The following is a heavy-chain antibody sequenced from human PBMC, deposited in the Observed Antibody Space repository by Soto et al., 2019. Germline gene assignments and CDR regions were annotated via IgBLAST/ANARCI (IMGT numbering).Heavy chain of an antibody. CDR3: ARGRGYYDSSWVYYYGMDV. V-gene: IGHV4-4*07. J-gene: IGHJ6*02. Sequence: SETLSLTCTVSGGSISSYYWSWIRQPAGKGLEWIGRIYTSGSTNYNPSLKSRVTMSVDTSKNQFSLKLSSVTAADTAVYYCARGRGYYDSSWVYYYGMDVWGPGTTVTV. D-gene: IGHD3-22*01. CDR1: GGSISSYY. CDR2: IYTSGST.